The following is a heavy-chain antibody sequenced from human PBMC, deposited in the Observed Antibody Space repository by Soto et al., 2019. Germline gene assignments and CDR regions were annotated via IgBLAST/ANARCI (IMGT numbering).Heavy chain of an antibody. Sequence: GGSLRLSCAASGFTFSYYWMNWVRQAPGKGLVFVSGINSGGSVYADSVKGRFTISRDTAKNTLYLDMNSLRVEDTAVYYCARGHGRLEPVYWGQGALVTVSS. J-gene: IGHJ4*02. D-gene: IGHD1-1*01. CDR3: ARGHGRLEPVY. V-gene: IGHV3-74*03. CDR1: GFTFSYYW. CDR2: INSGGS.